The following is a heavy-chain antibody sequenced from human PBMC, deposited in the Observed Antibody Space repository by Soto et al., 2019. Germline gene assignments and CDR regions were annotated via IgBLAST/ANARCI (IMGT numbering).Heavy chain of an antibody. D-gene: IGHD3-22*01. J-gene: IGHJ5*01. V-gene: IGHV3-53*01. Sequence: EVHLVESGGGLVRPGGSLRLSCGVSGFIVSRSYMTWVRQAPGKGLEWVSSLYSGGSSYYSDSVKGRFTISRDNSENTQSLQMNSLRAEDTAVYYCARLGYFEDSGYSYFDSWGHGTLVTVSS. CDR3: ARLGYFEDSGYSYFDS. CDR1: GFIVSRSY. CDR2: LYSGGSS.